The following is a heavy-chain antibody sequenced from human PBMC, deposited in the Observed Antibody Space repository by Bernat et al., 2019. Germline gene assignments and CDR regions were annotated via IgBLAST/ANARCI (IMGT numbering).Heavy chain of an antibody. CDR1: GGTCTSWA. V-gene: IGHV1-3*01. Sequence: KASGGTCTSWAMHGGRKGPGQRVEWMGGINAGNGNTKESQQFQGRVTITRDTSASTAYMELSSLRSEDTAVYSCARASGAAAGTRRAFDIWGQATMVTVSS. D-gene: IGHD6-13*01. CDR3: ARASGAAAGTRRAFDI. CDR2: INAGNGNT. J-gene: IGHJ3*02.